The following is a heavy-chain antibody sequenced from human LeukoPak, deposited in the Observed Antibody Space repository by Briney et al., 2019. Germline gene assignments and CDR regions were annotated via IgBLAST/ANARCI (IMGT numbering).Heavy chain of an antibody. CDR3: AKDLHYYGSGSYGAFDI. J-gene: IGHJ3*02. CDR2: ISYDGSNK. V-gene: IGHV3-30*18. Sequence: GSLRLSCAASGFTFSSYSMHWVRQAPGKGLEWVAVISYDGSNKYYADSVKGRFTISRDNSKNTLYLQMNSLRAEDTAVYYCAKDLHYYGSGSYGAFDIWGQGTMVTVSS. CDR1: GFTFSSYS. D-gene: IGHD3-10*01.